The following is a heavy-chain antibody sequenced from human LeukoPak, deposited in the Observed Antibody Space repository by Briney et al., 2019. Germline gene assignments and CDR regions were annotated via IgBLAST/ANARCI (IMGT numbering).Heavy chain of an antibody. J-gene: IGHJ6*03. CDR2: ISGSGGST. CDR3: AKARSARDCSGGSCYLVYYYYMDV. CDR1: GFTFSSYG. D-gene: IGHD2-15*01. V-gene: IGHV3-23*01. Sequence: PGGSLRLSCAASGFTFSSYGMSWVRQAPGKGLEWVSAISGSGGSTYYADSVKGRFTISRDNSKNTLYLQMNSLRAEDTAVYYCAKARSARDCSGGSCYLVYYYYMDVWGKGTTVTISS.